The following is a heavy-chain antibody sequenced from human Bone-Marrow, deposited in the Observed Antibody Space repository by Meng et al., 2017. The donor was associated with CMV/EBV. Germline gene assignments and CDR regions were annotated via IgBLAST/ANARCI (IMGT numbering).Heavy chain of an antibody. CDR2: ISGTGGGA. CDR3: AKWDGGDCSSTSCYGGVFEY. V-gene: IGHV3-23*01. CDR1: FSTYA. Sequence: FSTYAMTWVRQSPGKGLDWVSSISGTGGGAYYADSVKGRFTISRDNSRNTLNLQMNSLRVDDTAIYYCAKWDGGDCSSTSCYGGVFEYWGQGTLVTVSS. D-gene: IGHD2-2*01. J-gene: IGHJ4*02.